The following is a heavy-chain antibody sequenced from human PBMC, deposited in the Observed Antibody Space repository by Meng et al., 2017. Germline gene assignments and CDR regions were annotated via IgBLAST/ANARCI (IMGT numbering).Heavy chain of an antibody. CDR1: GCTFREYY. D-gene: IGHD2/OR15-2a*01. V-gene: IGHV3-11*04. J-gene: IGHJ5*02. CDR3: ARDHGFLNWFDP. CDR2: ISTTGSSI. Sequence: QVPLVGSVVGLAKAGGSLRASCAASGCTFREYYMTWIRQAPGKGLEWVSSISTTGSSIYYADSVKGRFSISRDNAENSLYLQINSLRVEDTAVYYCARDHGFLNWFDPWGQGTLVTVSS.